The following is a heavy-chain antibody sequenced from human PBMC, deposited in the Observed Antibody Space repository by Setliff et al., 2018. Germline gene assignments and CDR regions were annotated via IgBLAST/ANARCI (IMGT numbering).Heavy chain of an antibody. Sequence: SETLSLTCNVSGDSISGTYYWSWIRQPPGKGLEFIGYVYYSGTANYDPALKSRVTMSVDTSKTQFSLKLNSMTTADTAVYYCARGGTYRYFDYWGQGALVTVSS. V-gene: IGHV4-59*01. J-gene: IGHJ4*02. CDR3: ARGGTYRYFDY. CDR2: VYYSGTA. CDR1: GDSISGTYY.